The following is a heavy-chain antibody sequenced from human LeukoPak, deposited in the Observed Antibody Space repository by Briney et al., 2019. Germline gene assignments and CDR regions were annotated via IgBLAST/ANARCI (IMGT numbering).Heavy chain of an antibody. CDR2: ISYDGSNK. D-gene: IGHD4-17*01. CDR1: GFTFSSYA. Sequence: GGSLRLSCAASGFTFSSYAMHWVRQAPGKGLEWVAVISYDGSNKYYADSVKGRFTISRDNSKNTLYLQMNSLRAEDTVVYYCARESARNDYGDYVDAFDIWGQGTMVTVSS. CDR3: ARESARNDYGDYVDAFDI. J-gene: IGHJ3*02. V-gene: IGHV3-30-3*01.